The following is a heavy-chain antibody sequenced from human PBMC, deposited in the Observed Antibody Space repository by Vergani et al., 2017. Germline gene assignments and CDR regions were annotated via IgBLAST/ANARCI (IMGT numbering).Heavy chain of an antibody. J-gene: IGHJ6*02. V-gene: IGHV3-23*01. CDR3: AKARVPNCKGGNCYSYYYVLDL. CDR2: ISGSGGNT. Sequence: EVQLLESGGNLIQPGGSLRLSCGASGFTFSSYAMTWVRLAPGKGLQWVSAISGSGGNTFYTDSVKGRFTISRDNSKDTLYLQMNSLRVEDTAIYYCAKARVPNCKGGNCYSYYYVLDLWGQGTTVTVSS. CDR1: GFTFSSYA. D-gene: IGHD2-21*01.